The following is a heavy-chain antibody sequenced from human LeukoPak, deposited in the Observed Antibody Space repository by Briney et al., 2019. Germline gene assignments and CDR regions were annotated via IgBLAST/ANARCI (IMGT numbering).Heavy chain of an antibody. J-gene: IGHJ3*02. CDR1: GYRFTDYW. CDR3: ARQALRSRAAFDI. CDR2: IYPCDSDT. Sequence: GESLKISCKGSGYRFTDYWIGWVRQMPGKGLEWMGIIYPCDSDTRYSPSFQGQVTISADKSISTAYLQWSSLKASDTAMYYCARQALRSRAAFDIWGQGTMVTVSS. V-gene: IGHV5-51*01. D-gene: IGHD3-10*01.